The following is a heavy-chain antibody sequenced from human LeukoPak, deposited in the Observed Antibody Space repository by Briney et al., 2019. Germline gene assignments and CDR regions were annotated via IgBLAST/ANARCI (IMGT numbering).Heavy chain of an antibody. CDR2: INHSGST. V-gene: IGHV4-34*01. CDR3: ARLPRGYYDSSGSP. D-gene: IGHD3-22*01. CDR1: GGSFSDYY. J-gene: IGHJ5*02. Sequence: SETLSLTCAVYGGSFSDYYWSWIRQPPGKGLEWIGEINHSGSTNYNPSLKSRVTISVDTSKNQFSLKLSSVTAADTAVYYCARLPRGYYDSSGSPWGQGTLVTVSS.